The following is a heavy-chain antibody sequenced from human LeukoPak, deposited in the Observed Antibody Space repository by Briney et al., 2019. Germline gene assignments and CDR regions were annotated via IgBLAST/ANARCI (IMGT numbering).Heavy chain of an antibody. CDR3: AIVAHDYGDYWFDP. Sequence: ASVKVSCKASGYTFTSYSISWVRQAPGQGLEWMGWISADNGNTKYVQKLQGRVTMITDTSTSTAYMELRRLRSDGTAVYYCAIVAHDYGDYWFDPWGQGTLVTVSS. V-gene: IGHV1-18*01. D-gene: IGHD4-17*01. CDR1: GYTFTSYS. J-gene: IGHJ5*02. CDR2: ISADNGNT.